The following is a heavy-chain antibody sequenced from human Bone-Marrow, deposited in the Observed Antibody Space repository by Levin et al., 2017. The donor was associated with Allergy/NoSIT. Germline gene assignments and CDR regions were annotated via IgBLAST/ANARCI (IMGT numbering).Heavy chain of an antibody. CDR1: GFDFGIYA. CDR2: ITGRGGDT. J-gene: IGHJ4*02. CDR3: VRDLYFYGSGSYGLFDS. Sequence: GESLKISCTASGFDFGIYAMSWVRQGPERGLEWVSAITGRGGDTYYADSVKGRFTISRDDSKNTLFLHLNRLRVEDTAVYYCVRDLYFYGSGSYGLFDSWGQGTLVTVSS. V-gene: IGHV3-23*01. D-gene: IGHD3-10*01.